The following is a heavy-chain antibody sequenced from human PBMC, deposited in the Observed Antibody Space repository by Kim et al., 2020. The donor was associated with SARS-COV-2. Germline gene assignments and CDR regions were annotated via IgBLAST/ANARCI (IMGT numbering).Heavy chain of an antibody. CDR1: GFTFSSYS. Sequence: GGSLRLSCAASGFTFSSYSMNWVRQAPGKGLEWVSSISSSSSYIYYADSVKGRFTISRDNAKNSLYLQMNSLRAEDTAVYYCARSLEWLLPDYWGQGTLVTVSS. D-gene: IGHD3-3*01. CDR2: ISSSSSYI. CDR3: ARSLEWLLPDY. J-gene: IGHJ4*02. V-gene: IGHV3-21*01.